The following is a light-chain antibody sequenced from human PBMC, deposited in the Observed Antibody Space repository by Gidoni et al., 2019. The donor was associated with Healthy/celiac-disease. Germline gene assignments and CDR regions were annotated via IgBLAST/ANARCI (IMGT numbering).Light chain of an antibody. CDR1: QGISSY. Sequence: QLTQSPSSLSASVGDRVTITCRASQGISSYLAWYQQKPGKAPKHLIYAASTLQSGVPSSISGSGSGTDFTLTISSLQPEDFATYYCQQLNSYPLTFGGGIKVEIK. V-gene: IGKV1-9*01. CDR3: QQLNSYPLT. J-gene: IGKJ4*01. CDR2: AAS.